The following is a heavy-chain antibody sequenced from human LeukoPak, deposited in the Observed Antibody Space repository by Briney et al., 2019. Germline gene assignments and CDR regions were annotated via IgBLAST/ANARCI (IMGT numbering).Heavy chain of an antibody. J-gene: IGHJ4*02. D-gene: IGHD6-6*01. V-gene: IGHV3-49*04. Sequence: GSLRLSCTASGSTFGDYAMSWVRQAPGKGLEWVGFIRSKAYGGTTEYAASVKGRFTISRDDSKSIAYLQMNSLKTEDTAVYYCTREGSIAARYFDYWGQGTLVTVSS. CDR2: IRSKAYGGTT. CDR1: GSTFGDYA. CDR3: TREGSIAARYFDY.